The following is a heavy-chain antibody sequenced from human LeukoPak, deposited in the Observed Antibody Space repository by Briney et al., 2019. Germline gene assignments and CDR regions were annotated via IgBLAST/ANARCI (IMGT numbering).Heavy chain of an antibody. D-gene: IGHD3-16*02. V-gene: IGHV4-34*01. CDR1: GFTVSSNY. CDR3: ASVPSRWGSYRLPFDY. Sequence: TGGSLRLSCAASGFTVSSNYMSWIRQPPGKGLEWIGEINHSGSTNYNPSLKSRVTISVDTSKNQFSLKLSSVTAADTAVYYCASVPSRWGSYRLPFDYWGQGTLVTVSS. J-gene: IGHJ4*02. CDR2: INHSGST.